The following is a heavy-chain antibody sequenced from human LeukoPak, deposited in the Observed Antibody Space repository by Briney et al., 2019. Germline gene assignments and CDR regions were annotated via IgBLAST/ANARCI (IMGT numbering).Heavy chain of an antibody. CDR1: GFTFSSYA. Sequence: RSLRLSCAASGFTFSSYAMHWVRQAPGKGLEWVAVISYDGSNKYYADSVKGRFTISRDNSKNTLYLQMNSLRAEDTAVYYCVLIAAAGTAFDYWGQGTLVTVSS. CDR2: ISYDGSNK. J-gene: IGHJ4*02. CDR3: VLIAAAGTAFDY. V-gene: IGHV3-30*04. D-gene: IGHD6-13*01.